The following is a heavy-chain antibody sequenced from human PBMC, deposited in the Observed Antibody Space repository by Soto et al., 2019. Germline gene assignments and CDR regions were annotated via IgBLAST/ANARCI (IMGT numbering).Heavy chain of an antibody. D-gene: IGHD3-9*01. CDR1: GASISSGDYY. J-gene: IGHJ3*02. CDR3: AREKYYDILTGSDDAFDI. Sequence: SETLSLTCTVSGASISSGDYYWSWIRQPPGKGLEWIGYIYYSGSTYYNPSLKSRVTISVDTSKNQFSLKLSSVTAAGTAVYYCAREKYYDILTGSDDAFDIWGQGTMVTVSS. V-gene: IGHV4-30-4*01. CDR2: IYYSGST.